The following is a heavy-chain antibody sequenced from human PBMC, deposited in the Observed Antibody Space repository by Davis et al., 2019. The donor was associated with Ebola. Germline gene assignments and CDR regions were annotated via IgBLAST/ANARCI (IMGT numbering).Heavy chain of an antibody. Sequence: AASVKVSCKASGGTFNSNNIAWVRQAPEQGLEWMGRIIPILGIANYAQKFQGRVTITADKSTSTAYMELSSLRSEDTAVYYCARGIAAAADYWGQGTLVTVSS. J-gene: IGHJ4*02. CDR3: ARGIAAAADY. V-gene: IGHV1-69*02. D-gene: IGHD6-13*01. CDR1: GGTFNSNN. CDR2: IIPILGIA.